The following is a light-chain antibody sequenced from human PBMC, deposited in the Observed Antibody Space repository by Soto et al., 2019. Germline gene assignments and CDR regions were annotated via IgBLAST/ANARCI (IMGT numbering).Light chain of an antibody. CDR3: QQYGSSPPRT. J-gene: IGKJ1*01. CDR2: GAS. CDR1: QSVSSSY. V-gene: IGKV3-20*01. Sequence: EIVLTQSPGTLSLSPGERATLSRRASQSVSSSYLAWYQQKPGQAPRLLIYGASSRASGIPDRFSGSWSGTAFTLTISRLEPEEFAVYYCQQYGSSPPRTFGQGNKVEIK.